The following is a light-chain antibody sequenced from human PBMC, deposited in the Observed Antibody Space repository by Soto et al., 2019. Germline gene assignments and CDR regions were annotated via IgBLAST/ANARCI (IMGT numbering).Light chain of an antibody. V-gene: IGLV2-14*01. CDR2: EVS. CDR1: SSDVGAYNF. J-gene: IGLJ1*01. Sequence: QSALTQPASVSGSPGQSITISCTGTSSDVGAYNFVSWYQQHPGKAPKLMIYEVSNRPSGVSNRFSGSKSGNTASLTISALQAEDEADYHCSSYRSTSSYVFGTGTKVTVL. CDR3: SSYRSTSSYV.